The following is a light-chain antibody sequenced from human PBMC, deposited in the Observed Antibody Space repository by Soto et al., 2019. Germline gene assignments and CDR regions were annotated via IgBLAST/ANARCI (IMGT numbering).Light chain of an antibody. CDR3: QQYNNWPMYT. Sequence: EIVMTQSPATLSVSPGERATLSCRASQSVSSKLAWYQQKPGQAPRLLISGASTRATGIPARFSARGFGTEFSLTISSLQSDDFAGYYCQQYNNWPMYTFGQGTKLEIK. CDR1: QSVSSK. CDR2: GAS. V-gene: IGKV3-15*01. J-gene: IGKJ2*01.